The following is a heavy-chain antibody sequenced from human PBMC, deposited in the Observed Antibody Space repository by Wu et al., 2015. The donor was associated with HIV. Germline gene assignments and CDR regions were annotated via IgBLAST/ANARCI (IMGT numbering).Heavy chain of an antibody. CDR2: INPNSGGT. D-gene: IGHD1-1*01. V-gene: IGHV1-2*02. J-gene: IGHJ5*02. Sequence: QVQLVQSGAEVKKPGASVKVSCKASGYTFTGYYMHWVRQAPGQGLEWMGWINPNSGGTSYAQKFQGRVTMTRDTSISTAYMELSRLRSDDTAVYYCARKLERPCCWFDPWGQGTLVTVSS. CDR3: ARKLERPCCWFDP. CDR1: GYTFTGYY.